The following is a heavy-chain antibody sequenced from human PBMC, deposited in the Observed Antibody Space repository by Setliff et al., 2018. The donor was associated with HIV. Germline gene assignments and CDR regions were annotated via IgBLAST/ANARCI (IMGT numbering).Heavy chain of an antibody. CDR1: GASFVSDNH. J-gene: IGHJ4*02. V-gene: IGHV4-30-4*01. CDR3: ARARSDWYNVRPYYFDL. D-gene: IGHD6-19*01. CDR2: FMYTDIHYVNYLN. Sequence: SETLSLTCAVSGASFVSDNHWSWIRQTPERGLEWIAYFMYTDIHYVNYLNYRNPSLASRLSISVDKSKNQFSLTLSSVTAADTAVYYCARARSDWYNVRPYYFDLWGQGTPVTVSS.